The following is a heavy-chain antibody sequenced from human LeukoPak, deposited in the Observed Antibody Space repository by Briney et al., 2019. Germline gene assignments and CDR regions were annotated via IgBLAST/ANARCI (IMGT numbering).Heavy chain of an antibody. J-gene: IGHJ4*02. CDR1: GGSISSSSYY. Sequence: SETLSLTCTVSGGSISSSSYYWGWIRQPPRKGLEWTGSTYYRGSSYYNPSLKSRVTISLDTSKNQFSLKLSSVTAADTAVYYCASAGIYSVDYWGQGTLVTVSS. V-gene: IGHV4-39*01. CDR3: ASAGIYSVDY. D-gene: IGHD1-26*01. CDR2: TYYRGSS.